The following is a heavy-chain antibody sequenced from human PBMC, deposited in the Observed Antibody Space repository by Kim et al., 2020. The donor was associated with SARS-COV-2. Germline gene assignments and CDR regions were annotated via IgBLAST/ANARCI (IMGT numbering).Heavy chain of an antibody. Sequence: SETLSLTCAVSGGSISSSNWWSWVRQPPGKGLEWIGEIYHSGSTNYNPSLKRRVTISVDKSKNQFSLKLSSVTAADTAVYYCAGDLWFGVLDYWGQGTLVTVSS. CDR3: AGDLWFGVLDY. D-gene: IGHD3-10*01. V-gene: IGHV4-4*02. CDR2: IYHSGST. CDR1: GGSISSSNW. J-gene: IGHJ4*02.